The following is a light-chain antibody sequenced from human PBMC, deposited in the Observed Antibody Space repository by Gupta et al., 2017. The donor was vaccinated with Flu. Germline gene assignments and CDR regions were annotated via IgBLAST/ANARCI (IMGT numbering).Light chain of an antibody. CDR2: DVS. J-gene: IGLJ1*01. Sequence: TTTCTTTSSGVGGCEYVSWYQPPPDKAPKLLIFDVSSRSSGVAGRFSGSKYGKTASLTIAGLQAEDETDYYCSSYTSTNNVYVFGSGTRFSV. V-gene: IGLV2-14*03. CDR1: SSGVGGCEY. CDR3: SSYTSTNNVYV.